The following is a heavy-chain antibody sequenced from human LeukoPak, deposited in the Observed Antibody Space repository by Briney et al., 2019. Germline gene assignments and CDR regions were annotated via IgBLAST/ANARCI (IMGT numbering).Heavy chain of an antibody. J-gene: IGHJ4*02. Sequence: GGSLRLSCAASGFTFSTSWMSWVRQSTGKGLEWVADMNPVGGVKYYVDSVKGRFTISRDNAKNSIYLQMDSLRAEDTAVYYCARDPAYGALDYWGQGTLVTVSS. V-gene: IGHV3-7*01. CDR1: GFTFSTSW. CDR3: ARDPAYGALDY. D-gene: IGHD4-17*01. CDR2: MNPVGGVK.